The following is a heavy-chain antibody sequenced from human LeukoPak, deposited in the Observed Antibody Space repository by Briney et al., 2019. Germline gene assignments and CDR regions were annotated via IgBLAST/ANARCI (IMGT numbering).Heavy chain of an antibody. CDR1: GYTFINAY. V-gene: IGHV3-23*01. CDR2: ISGSGGST. CDR3: AKHPVVAATVDY. J-gene: IGHJ4*02. D-gene: IGHD2-15*01. Sequence: GRSLRLSCAVSGYTFINAYMSWVRQAPGKGLEWVSAISGSGGSTYYADSVKGRFTISRDNSKNTLYLQMNSLRAEDTAVYYCAKHPVVAATVDYWGQGTLVTVSS.